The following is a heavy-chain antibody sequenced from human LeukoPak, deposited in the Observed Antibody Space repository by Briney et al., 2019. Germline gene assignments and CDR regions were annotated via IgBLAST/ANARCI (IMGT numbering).Heavy chain of an antibody. CDR1: GFSFSSYY. CDR2: IKQDGSEK. CDR3: ARAGVVSAAGIWRVNWFDP. J-gene: IGHJ5*02. Sequence: PGGSLRLSCAASGFSFSSYYMSWVRQAPGKGLEWVANIKQDGSEKYYVDSVKGRFTISRDNAKNSLHLQMNSLSAEDTAVYYCARAGVVSAAGIWRVNWFDPWGQGSLVTVSS. V-gene: IGHV3-7*01. D-gene: IGHD2-2*01.